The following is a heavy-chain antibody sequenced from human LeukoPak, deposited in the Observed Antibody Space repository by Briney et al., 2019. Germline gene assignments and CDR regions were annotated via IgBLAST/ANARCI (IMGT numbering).Heavy chain of an antibody. CDR1: GFTFSTYW. CDR2: FSSDGSIT. CDR3: ARHLNYYLDY. Sequence: PGGSLRLSCAASGFTFSTYWMHWVRQAPEKGLVWVSRFSSDGSITGYADSVKGRFTISRDNAKNTLYLQMNSLRAEDTAVYYCARHLNYYLDYWGQGTLVTVSS. V-gene: IGHV3-74*01. D-gene: IGHD3-10*01. J-gene: IGHJ4*02.